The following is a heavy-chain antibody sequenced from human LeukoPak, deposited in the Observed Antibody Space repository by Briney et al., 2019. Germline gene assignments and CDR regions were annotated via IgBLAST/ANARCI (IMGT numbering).Heavy chain of an antibody. CDR3: ARKTYYYDSSVVNWFDP. J-gene: IGHJ5*02. CDR1: GGSISSSSYY. CDR2: IYYSGST. Sequence: SETLSLTCTVSGGSISSSSYYWGWIRQPPGKGLEWIGSIYYSGSTYYNPSLKSRVTISVDTSKNQFSLKLSSVTAADTAVYYCARKTYYYDSSVVNWFDPWGQGTLVTVSS. V-gene: IGHV4-39*01. D-gene: IGHD3-22*01.